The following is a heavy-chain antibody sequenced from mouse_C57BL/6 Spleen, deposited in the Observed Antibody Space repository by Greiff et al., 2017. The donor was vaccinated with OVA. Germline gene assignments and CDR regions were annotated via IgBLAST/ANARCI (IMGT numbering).Heavy chain of an antibody. J-gene: IGHJ1*03. CDR3: TPYYSTYWYFDV. CDR2: IDPENGDT. CDR1: GFNIKDDY. Sequence: EVQLQQSGAELVRPGASVKLSCTASGFNIKDDYMPWVKQRPEQGLEWIAWIDPENGDTEYASKFQGQATITTDTSSNTAYLQLSSLTSEDTAVYYCTPYYSTYWYFDVWGTGTTVTVSS. V-gene: IGHV14-4*01. D-gene: IGHD2-5*01.